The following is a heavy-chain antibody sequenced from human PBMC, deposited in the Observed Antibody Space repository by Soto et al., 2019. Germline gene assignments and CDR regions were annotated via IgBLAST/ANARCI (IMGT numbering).Heavy chain of an antibody. D-gene: IGHD6-19*01. CDR2: IKSKTDGGTT. J-gene: IGHJ4*02. V-gene: IGHV3-15*01. Sequence: GGSLRLSCAASGFTFSNAWMSWVRQAPGKGLEWVGRIKSKTDGGTTDYAAPVKGRFTISRDDSKNTLYLQMNSLKTEDTAVYYCTTDNQPQYSSGWYLTWYWGQGTLVTVSS. CDR1: GFTFSNAW. CDR3: TTDNQPQYSSGWYLTWY.